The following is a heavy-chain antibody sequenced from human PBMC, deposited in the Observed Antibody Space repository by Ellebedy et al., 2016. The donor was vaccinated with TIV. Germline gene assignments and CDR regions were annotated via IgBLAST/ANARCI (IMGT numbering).Heavy chain of an antibody. J-gene: IGHJ6*02. V-gene: IGHV1-8*01. Sequence: AASVKVSCKASGYTFTSYDINWVRQATGQGLEWMGWMNPNSGTTEYAQKFQGRVTMTRNTSITTAFKELSSMRSEDTAVYYCARGPFMITFGGVIMDVWGQGTTVTVSS. CDR2: MNPNSGTT. D-gene: IGHD3-16*02. CDR1: GYTFTSYD. CDR3: ARGPFMITFGGVIMDV.